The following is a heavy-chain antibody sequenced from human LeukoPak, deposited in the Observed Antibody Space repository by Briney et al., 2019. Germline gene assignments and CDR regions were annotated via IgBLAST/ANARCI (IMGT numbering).Heavy chain of an antibody. CDR3: AKGMRQQLVPFDY. J-gene: IGHJ4*02. CDR1: GFTFSSYA. CDR2: ISSGGGST. V-gene: IGHV3-23*01. Sequence: GGSLRLSCAASGFTFSSYAMTWVRQAPGKGLEWVSTISSGGGSTYYADSVKGRFTISRDNSKNTLYLQMDSLRVGDTAVYYCAKGMRQQLVPFDYWGQGTLVTVSS. D-gene: IGHD6-13*01.